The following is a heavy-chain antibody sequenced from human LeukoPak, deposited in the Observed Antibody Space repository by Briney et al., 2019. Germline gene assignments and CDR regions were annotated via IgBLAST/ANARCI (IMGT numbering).Heavy chain of an antibody. D-gene: IGHD3-10*01. J-gene: IGHJ4*02. V-gene: IGHV3-21*01. CDR3: ARRGVRGVSPGAIDY. CDR1: GFTFSSYS. CDR2: ISSSSSYI. Sequence: GGSLRLSCAASGFTFSSYSMNWVRQAPGKGLEWVSSISSSSSYIYYADSVKGRFTISRDNAKNSLYLQMNSLRAEDTAVYYCARRGVRGVSPGAIDYWGQGTLVTVSS.